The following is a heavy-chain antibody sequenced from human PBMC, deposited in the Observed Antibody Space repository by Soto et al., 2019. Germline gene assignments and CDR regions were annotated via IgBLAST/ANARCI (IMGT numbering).Heavy chain of an antibody. J-gene: IGHJ5*02. V-gene: IGHV4-39*01. CDR3: ARQPESGYDVGWFDP. CDR1: GGSISSSSYY. D-gene: IGHD5-12*01. CDR2: IYYSGST. Sequence: NPSETLSLTCTVSGGSISSSSYYWGWIRQPPGKGLEWIGSIYYSGSTYYNPSLKSRVTISVDTSKNQFSLKLSSVTAADTAVYYCARQPESGYDVGWFDPWGQGTLVTVSS.